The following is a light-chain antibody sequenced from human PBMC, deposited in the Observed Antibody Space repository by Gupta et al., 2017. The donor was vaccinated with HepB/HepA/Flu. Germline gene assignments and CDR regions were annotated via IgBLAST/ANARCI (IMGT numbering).Light chain of an antibody. Sequence: EIVMTQSPATLSVSPGQRATLSCRASQSVSSNLAWYQQKPGQAPRLLIYGASTRATGIPDRFSGRGYGKEFTLTSSRRQYEGFAVYYVQQDNTWGTFGQGTKVEIK. CDR2: GAS. CDR1: QSVSSN. J-gene: IGKJ1*01. CDR3: QQDNTWGT. V-gene: IGKV3-15*01.